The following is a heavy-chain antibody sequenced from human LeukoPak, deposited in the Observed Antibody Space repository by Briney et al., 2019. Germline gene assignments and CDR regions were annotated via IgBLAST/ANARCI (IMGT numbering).Heavy chain of an antibody. Sequence: GASVKVSCKASGYTFTNYGVSWVRQAPGQGLEWMGWISAYNGYTNYAQKFQFRVTMTTDTSTSTAYMELRGLTAADTAVYYCARESVDIVATIFDYWGQGTLVTVSS. CDR3: ARESVDIVATIFDY. J-gene: IGHJ4*02. CDR2: ISAYNGYT. CDR1: GYTFTNYG. V-gene: IGHV1-18*01. D-gene: IGHD5-12*01.